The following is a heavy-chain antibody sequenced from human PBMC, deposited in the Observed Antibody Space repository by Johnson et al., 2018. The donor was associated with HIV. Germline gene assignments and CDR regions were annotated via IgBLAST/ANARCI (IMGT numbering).Heavy chain of an antibody. J-gene: IGHJ3*02. CDR3: ANFYTDNTLGLFGAFDI. Sequence: QVQLVESGGGVVQPGRSLRLSCAASGFTFSSYAMHWVRQAPGKGLEWVAVISYDGSNKYYADSVKGRFTISRDNSKNTLYLQMNSLRAEDTAEYYCANFYTDNTLGLFGAFDIWGQGTMVTVSS. V-gene: IGHV3-30*04. CDR1: GFTFSSYA. CDR2: ISYDGSNK. D-gene: IGHD1-1*01.